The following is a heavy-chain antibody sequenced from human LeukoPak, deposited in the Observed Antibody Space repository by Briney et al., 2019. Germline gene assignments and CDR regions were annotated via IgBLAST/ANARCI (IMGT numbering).Heavy chain of an antibody. CDR2: IKQDGSEK. J-gene: IGHJ4*02. CDR3: ARGKEYYGSGKD. CDR1: GFTLSSYW. V-gene: IGHV3-7*01. Sequence: GGSLRLSCAASGFTLSSYWMSWVRQAPGKGLEWVANIKQDGSEKYYVDSVKGRFTISRDNAKNPLYLQMNSLRAEDTAVYYCARGKEYYGSGKDWGQGTPVTVSS. D-gene: IGHD3-10*01.